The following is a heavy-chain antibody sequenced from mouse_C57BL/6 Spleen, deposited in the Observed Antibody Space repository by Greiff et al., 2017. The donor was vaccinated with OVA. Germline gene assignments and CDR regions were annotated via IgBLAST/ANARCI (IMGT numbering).Heavy chain of an antibody. Sequence: VQLQQPGAELVMPGASVKLSCKASGYTFTSYWMHWVKQRPGQGLEWIGEIDPSDSNTNYNQKFKGKSTITADKSSSTAYIQLSSLTSEDSAAYFCARSDYKHYWGQGTTLTVSS. D-gene: IGHD2-12*01. V-gene: IGHV1-69*01. CDR3: ARSDYKHY. CDR2: IDPSDSNT. CDR1: GYTFTSYW. J-gene: IGHJ2*01.